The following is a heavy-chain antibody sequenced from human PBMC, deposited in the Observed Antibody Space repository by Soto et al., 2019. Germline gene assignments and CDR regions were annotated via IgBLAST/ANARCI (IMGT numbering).Heavy chain of an antibody. Sequence: SETLSLTCTVSGGSISSGGYYWSWIRQHPGKGLEWIGYIYYSGSTYYNPSLKSRVTISVDTSKNQFSLKLSSVTAADTSVYYCAGSRDSNEAYYDILSGYYGHYYYYGMDVWGQGTTVTVSS. CDR1: GGSISSGGYY. CDR2: IYYSGST. J-gene: IGHJ6*02. D-gene: IGHD3-9*01. CDR3: AGSRDSNEAYYDILSGYYGHYYYYGMDV. V-gene: IGHV4-31*03.